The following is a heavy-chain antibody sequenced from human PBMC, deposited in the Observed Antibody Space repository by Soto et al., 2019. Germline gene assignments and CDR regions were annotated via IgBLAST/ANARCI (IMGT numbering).Heavy chain of an antibody. CDR3: ERAALTGTTSQFSYAAHFGY. CDR2: INHSGST. V-gene: IGHV4-34*01. J-gene: IGHJ4*02. D-gene: IGHD1-20*01. CDR1: GGSFGGYY. Sequence: SEPLSHTSAVYGGSFGGYYWSRIRQPPGKGLEWIGEINHSGSTNYNPSLKSRVTISVDTSKNQFSLKLSSVTAADTAVYYCERAALTGTTSQFSYAAHFGYWGQGTLVTVSS.